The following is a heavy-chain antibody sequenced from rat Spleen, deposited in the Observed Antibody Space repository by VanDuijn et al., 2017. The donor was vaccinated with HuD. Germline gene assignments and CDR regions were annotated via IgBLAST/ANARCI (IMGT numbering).Heavy chain of an antibody. CDR3: ARRGADY. Sequence: EVQLVESGGGLVQPGRSLKLSCAASGFTFSNYGMHWIRQAPTKGLEWVASISVSGGSSHYRDSVKGRFTISRDNAKNTQYLQMDSLRSEDTATYYCARRGADYWGQGVMVTVSS. CDR1: GFTFSNYG. J-gene: IGHJ2*01. CDR2: ISVSGGSS. V-gene: IGHV5-19*01.